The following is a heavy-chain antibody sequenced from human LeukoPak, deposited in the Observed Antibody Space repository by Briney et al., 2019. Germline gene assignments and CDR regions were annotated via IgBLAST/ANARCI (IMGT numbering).Heavy chain of an antibody. CDR2: IYSSGTT. V-gene: IGHV4-4*07. D-gene: IGHD2-2*01. Sequence: SETLSLTCTVSGVSISSYYWNWIRQPAAKGLEWIGRIYSSGTTTYNPSFKSRVTMSLDTSNDQLSLKLTSVTAADTAVYYCARVSPLPAAGSSYYFAMDVWCQGNTVTVSS. CDR3: ARVSPLPAAGSSYYFAMDV. CDR1: GVSISSYY. J-gene: IGHJ6*02.